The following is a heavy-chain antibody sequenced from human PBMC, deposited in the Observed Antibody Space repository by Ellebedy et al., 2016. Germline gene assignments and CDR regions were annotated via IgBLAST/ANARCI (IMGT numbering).Heavy chain of an antibody. V-gene: IGHV4-31*03. Sequence: SETLSLTCTVSGGSISSGGYYWSWIRQHPGKGLEWIGYIYSSGSTYYNPSLKSRITISVDTSKNQSSLKLSSVTAADTAVYYCARLAAAGNYRFDPWGQGTLVTVSS. CDR2: IYSSGST. J-gene: IGHJ5*02. CDR3: ARLAAAGNYRFDP. D-gene: IGHD6-13*01. CDR1: GGSISSGGYY.